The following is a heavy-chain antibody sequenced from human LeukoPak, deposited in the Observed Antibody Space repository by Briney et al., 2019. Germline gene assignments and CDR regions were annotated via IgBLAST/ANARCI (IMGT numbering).Heavy chain of an antibody. Sequence: GGSLRLSCAASGFTFSSYAMHWVRQAPGKGLEWVAVISYDGSNKYYADSVKGRFTISRDNSKNTLYLQMNSLRAEDTAVYYCAKDAIVGATNVPDYWGQGTLVTVSS. V-gene: IGHV3-30-3*01. D-gene: IGHD1-26*01. CDR3: AKDAIVGATNVPDY. J-gene: IGHJ4*02. CDR1: GFTFSSYA. CDR2: ISYDGSNK.